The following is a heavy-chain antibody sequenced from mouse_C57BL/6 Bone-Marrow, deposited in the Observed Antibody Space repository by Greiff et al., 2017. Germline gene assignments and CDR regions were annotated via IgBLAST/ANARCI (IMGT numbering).Heavy chain of an antibody. CDR2: IHPNSGST. V-gene: IGHV1-64*01. Sequence: QVQLQQPGAELVKPGASVKLSCKASGYTFTSYWMHWVKQRPGQGLEWIGMIHPNSGSTNYNEKFKSKATVTVDKSSSTAYMQLSSLTSEDSAVYYCARKDIYYDYDGAWFAYWGQGTLVTVSA. CDR3: ARKDIYYDYDGAWFAY. CDR1: GYTFTSYW. D-gene: IGHD2-4*01. J-gene: IGHJ3*01.